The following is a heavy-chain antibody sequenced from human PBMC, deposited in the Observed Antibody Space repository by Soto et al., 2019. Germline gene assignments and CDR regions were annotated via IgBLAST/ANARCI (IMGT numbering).Heavy chain of an antibody. D-gene: IGHD1-26*01. CDR3: ARVGANPSDY. Sequence: SETLSLTCAVHGASFSGYSWSWIRQPPGKGLEWIGDIAHSGSTNYNSSLRSRVTISLDTSKNHFSLKLNSVTAADTAVYYCARVGANPSDYWGQGTLVTVSS. V-gene: IGHV4-34*01. J-gene: IGHJ4*02. CDR2: IAHSGST. CDR1: GASFSGYS.